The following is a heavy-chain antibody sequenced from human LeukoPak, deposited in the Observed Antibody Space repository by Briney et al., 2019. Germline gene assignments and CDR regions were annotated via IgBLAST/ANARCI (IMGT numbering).Heavy chain of an antibody. CDR1: VFIYSSYG. Sequence: GGSLRLSCAVSVFIYSSYGMHWVRQAPGKGLEWVAVIWYDGSNENYADSVKGRFTISRDNSKNTLYLQMNSLGAEDTAVYFCARGSNSGYSIYYWGQGTLATVSS. CDR2: IWYDGSNE. CDR3: ARGSNSGYSIYY. V-gene: IGHV3-33*01. J-gene: IGHJ4*02. D-gene: IGHD3-22*01.